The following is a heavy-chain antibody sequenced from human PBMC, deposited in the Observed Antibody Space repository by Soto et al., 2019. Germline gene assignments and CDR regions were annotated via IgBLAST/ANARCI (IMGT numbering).Heavy chain of an antibody. CDR3: ARQGYSGSYRDAFDI. CDR2: IYPGDSDT. J-gene: IGHJ3*02. CDR1: GYSFTSYW. Sequence: GDSLKISCKGSGYSFTSYWIGWVRQMPGKGLEWMGIIYPGDSDTRYSPSFQGQVTISADKSISTAYLQWSSLKASDTAMYYCARQGYSGSYRDAFDIWGQGTMVTVSS. D-gene: IGHD1-26*01. V-gene: IGHV5-51*01.